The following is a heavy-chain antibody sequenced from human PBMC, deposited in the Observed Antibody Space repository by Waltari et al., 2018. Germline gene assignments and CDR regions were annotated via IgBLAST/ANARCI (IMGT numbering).Heavy chain of an antibody. D-gene: IGHD3-22*01. CDR2: IYYSGST. CDR1: GGSISSHY. V-gene: IGHV4-59*11. J-gene: IGHJ3*02. Sequence: QVQLQESGPGLVKPSETLSLTCTVSGGSISSHYWSWLRQPPGKGLEWIGYIYYSGSTNYNPSLKSRVTISVDTSKNQFSLKLSSVTAADTAVYYCARAYYYDSSGYLSDAFDIWGQGTMVTVSS. CDR3: ARAYYYDSSGYLSDAFDI.